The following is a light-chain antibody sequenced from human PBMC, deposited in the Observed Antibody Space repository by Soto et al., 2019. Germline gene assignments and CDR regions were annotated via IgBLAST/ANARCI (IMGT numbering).Light chain of an antibody. J-gene: IGKJ1*01. CDR2: GAS. CDR1: QRVSSF. Sequence: VMAQSPATLSVSPGERATLSCRASQRVSSFLAWYQQKPGQAPRLLIYGASSRATGIPDRFSGSGSGTDFTLTISRLEPEDFAVYYCQQYGSSQWTFGQGTKVDIK. CDR3: QQYGSSQWT. V-gene: IGKV3-20*01.